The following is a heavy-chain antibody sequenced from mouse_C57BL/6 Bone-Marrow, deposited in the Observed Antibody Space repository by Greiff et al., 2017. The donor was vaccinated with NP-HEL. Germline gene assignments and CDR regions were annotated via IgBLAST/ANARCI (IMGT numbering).Heavy chain of an antibody. D-gene: IGHD1-1*01. J-gene: IGHJ4*01. CDR2: INYDGSST. CDR1: GFTFSDYY. Sequence: DVHLVESEGGLVQPGSSMKLSCTASGFTFSDYYMAWVRQVPEKGLEWVANINYDGSSTYYLDSLKSRFIISRDNAKNILYLQMSSLKSEDTATYYCARVFYYYGMDYYAMDYWGQGTSVTVSS. V-gene: IGHV5-16*01. CDR3: ARVFYYYGMDYYAMDY.